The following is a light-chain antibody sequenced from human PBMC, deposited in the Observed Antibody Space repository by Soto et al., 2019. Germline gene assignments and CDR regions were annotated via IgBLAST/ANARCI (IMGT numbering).Light chain of an antibody. CDR2: KAS. CDR1: QSIGRC. CDR3: QQYNNYPLT. V-gene: IGKV1-5*03. J-gene: IGKJ1*01. Sequence: DIQMTQSPSTLSASVGDRVTITCRASQSIGRCLAWFQQKPGKAPKLLIYKASSLESGVPSRFSGSGSGTEFTLTISSLQPDDFATYYCQQYNNYPLTFGQGTKVDIK.